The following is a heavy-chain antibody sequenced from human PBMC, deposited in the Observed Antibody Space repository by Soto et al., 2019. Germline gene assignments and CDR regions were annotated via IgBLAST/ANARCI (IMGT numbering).Heavy chain of an antibody. CDR1: GFTFSSYS. CDR2: ISSSSSTI. J-gene: IGHJ4*02. V-gene: IGHV3-48*01. CDR3: ARDRVVVVPAAMFDY. Sequence: GGSLRLSCAASGFTFSSYSMNWVRQAPGKGLEWVSYISSSSSTIYYADSVKGRFTISRDNAKNSLYLQMNSLRAEDTAVYYCARDRVVVVPAAMFDYWGQGTLVTVSS. D-gene: IGHD2-2*01.